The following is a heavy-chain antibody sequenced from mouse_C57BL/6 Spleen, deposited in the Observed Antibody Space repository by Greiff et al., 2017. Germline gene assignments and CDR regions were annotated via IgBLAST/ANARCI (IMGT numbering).Heavy chain of an antibody. V-gene: IGHV1-69*01. J-gene: IGHJ4*01. Sequence: QVQLQQSGAELVMPGASVKLSCKASGYTFTSYWMHWVKQRPGQGLEWIGEIDPSDSYTNYNQKFKGKSTLTVDKSSSTAYMQLSSLTSEDSAVYYGAREGEGLRHYAMDCWGQGTSVTVSS. CDR2: IDPSDSYT. D-gene: IGHD2-4*01. CDR3: AREGEGLRHYAMDC. CDR1: GYTFTSYW.